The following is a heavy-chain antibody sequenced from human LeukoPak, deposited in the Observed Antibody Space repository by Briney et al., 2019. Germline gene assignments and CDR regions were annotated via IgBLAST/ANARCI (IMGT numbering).Heavy chain of an antibody. V-gene: IGHV3-23*01. Sequence: GGSLRLSCAASGFTFSSYWMTWVRQAPGKGLEWVSGVSGSGDSAYYAGSVKGRFTISRDNSKNTLFLQMDSLRAEDTAIYYCVKDFNSGYWGQGTLVTVSS. J-gene: IGHJ4*02. CDR2: VSGSGDSA. CDR3: VKDFNSGY. D-gene: IGHD5-24*01. CDR1: GFTFSSYW.